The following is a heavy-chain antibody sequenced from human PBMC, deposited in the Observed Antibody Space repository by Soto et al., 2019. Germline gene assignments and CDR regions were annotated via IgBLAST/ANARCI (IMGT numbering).Heavy chain of an antibody. D-gene: IGHD2-2*01. CDR1: GYTFTGYY. J-gene: IGHJ4*02. V-gene: IGHV1-2*04. CDR3: ARGGYLVPAAMALLFFDY. CDR2: INPNSGGT. Sequence: ASVKVSCKASGYTFTGYYMHWVRQAPGQGLEWMGWINPNSGGTNYAQKFQGWVTMTRDTSISTAYMELSRLRSDDTAVYYCARGGYLVPAAMALLFFDYWGQGTLVTVSS.